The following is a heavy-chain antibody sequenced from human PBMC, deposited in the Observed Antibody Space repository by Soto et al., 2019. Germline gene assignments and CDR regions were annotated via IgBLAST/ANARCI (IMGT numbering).Heavy chain of an antibody. V-gene: IGHV3-9*01. CDR1: GFTFDDYA. Sequence: EVQLVESGGGLVQPGRSLRLSCAASGFTFDDYAMHWVRQAPGKGLEWVSGISWNSGSIGYADSVKGRFTISRDNAKNSLYLQMNSLIAEDTALDYCAKDQYYDILTGKDAFDIWGQGTMVTVSS. CDR3: AKDQYYDILTGKDAFDI. CDR2: ISWNSGSI. D-gene: IGHD3-9*01. J-gene: IGHJ3*02.